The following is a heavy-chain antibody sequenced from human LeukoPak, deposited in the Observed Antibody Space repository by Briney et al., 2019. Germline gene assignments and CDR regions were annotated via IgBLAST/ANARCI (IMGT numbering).Heavy chain of an antibody. Sequence: GGSLKLSCATSGFTFNNYNMNWVRQAPGRALEWVSSITSSGTYIFYADSVKGRFTISRDNAKNSLYLQMNSLRAEDTAVYYCARHGAYCGADCYYWYFDLWGRGTLVTVSS. D-gene: IGHD2-21*02. J-gene: IGHJ2*01. CDR1: GFTFNNYN. CDR3: ARHGAYCGADCYYWYFDL. CDR2: ITSSGTYI. V-gene: IGHV3-21*01.